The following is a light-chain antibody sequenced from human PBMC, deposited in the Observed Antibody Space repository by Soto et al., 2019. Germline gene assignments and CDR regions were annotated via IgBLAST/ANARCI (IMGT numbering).Light chain of an antibody. CDR1: QSITNN. J-gene: IGKJ2*01. CDR3: QQTYSAPYS. Sequence: DIQMTQSPSSLSASVGDRVTITCRASQSITNNLNWYQQKPGKAPKLLIYAASSLENGVPSSFSGSGSGTDFTLTFSSLQPEDFATYYCQQTYSAPYSFGQGTKLEIK. V-gene: IGKV1-39*01. CDR2: AAS.